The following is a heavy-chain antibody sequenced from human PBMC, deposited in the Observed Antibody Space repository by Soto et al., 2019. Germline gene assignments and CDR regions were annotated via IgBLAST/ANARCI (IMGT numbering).Heavy chain of an antibody. CDR3: ARGNVLRFLEWLFRGFDP. V-gene: IGHV1-2*02. CDR2: INPNSGGT. CDR1: GYTFTGYY. D-gene: IGHD3-3*01. J-gene: IGHJ5*02. Sequence: ASVKVSCKASGYTFTGYYMHWVLQAPGQGLEWMGWINPNSGGTNYAQKFQGRVTMTRDTSISTAYMELSRLRSDDTAVYYCARGNVLRFLEWLFRGFDPWGQGTLVTVSS.